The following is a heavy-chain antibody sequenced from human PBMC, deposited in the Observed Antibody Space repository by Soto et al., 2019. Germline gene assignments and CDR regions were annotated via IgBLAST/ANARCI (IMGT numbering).Heavy chain of an antibody. J-gene: IGHJ4*02. CDR3: ARGPSYSDYSNDWFFDS. Sequence: PGGSLRLSCAASGFTFSGYWMTWVRQAPGKGLEWVADIKKDGTEKYYVDSVKGRFTISRDNDKKSVYRQMNGLTVEDTAVYRCARGPSYSDYSNDWFFDSWGQGALVTVSS. CDR1: GFTFSGYW. D-gene: IGHD3-9*01. V-gene: IGHV3-7*03. CDR2: IKKDGTEK.